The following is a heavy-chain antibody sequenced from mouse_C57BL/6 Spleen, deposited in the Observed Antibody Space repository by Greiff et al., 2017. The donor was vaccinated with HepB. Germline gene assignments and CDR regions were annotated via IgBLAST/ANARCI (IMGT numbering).Heavy chain of an antibody. CDR3: ARSLPDYYGSSYDFDY. J-gene: IGHJ2*01. CDR2: IDPNSGGT. V-gene: IGHV1-72*01. D-gene: IGHD1-1*01. Sequence: QVHVKQPGAELVKPGASVKLSCKASGYTFTSYWMHWVKQRPGRGLEWIGRIDPNSGGTKYNEKFKSKATLTVDKPSSTAYMQLSSLTSEDSAVYYCARSLPDYYGSSYDFDYWGQGTTLTVSS. CDR1: GYTFTSYW.